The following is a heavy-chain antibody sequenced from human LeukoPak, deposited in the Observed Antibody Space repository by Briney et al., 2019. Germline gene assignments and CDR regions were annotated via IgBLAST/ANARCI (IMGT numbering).Heavy chain of an antibody. J-gene: IGHJ4*02. Sequence: GGSLRLSCAASGFTFRSYNMNWVRQAPGKGLEWVSYITGGSTTIYYTDSVKGRFTISRDNAKNSLYLQTNSLRAEDTAVYYCARGEYGSGSYHIDYWGQGTLVTVSS. V-gene: IGHV3-48*01. CDR3: ARGEYGSGSYHIDY. D-gene: IGHD3-10*01. CDR2: ITGGSTTI. CDR1: GFTFRSYN.